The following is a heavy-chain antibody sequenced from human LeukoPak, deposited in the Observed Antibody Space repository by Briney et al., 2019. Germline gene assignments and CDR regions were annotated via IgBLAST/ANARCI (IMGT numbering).Heavy chain of an antibody. CDR2: MNPNSGNT. CDR1: GYTFTSYD. CDR3: ARADIAAAEANWFDP. D-gene: IGHD6-13*01. Sequence: GASVKVSCKASGYTFTSYDINWVRQATGQGLEWMGWMNPNSGNTGYAQKFQGRVTMTRNTSISTAYVELSSLRSEDTAVYYCARADIAAAEANWFDPWGQGTLVTVSS. V-gene: IGHV1-8*01. J-gene: IGHJ5*02.